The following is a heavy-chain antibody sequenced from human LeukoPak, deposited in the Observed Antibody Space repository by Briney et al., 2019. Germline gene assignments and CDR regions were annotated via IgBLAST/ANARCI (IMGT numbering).Heavy chain of an antibody. J-gene: IGHJ6*02. CDR3: ARVTYSPYYYGSGSYLYYYGMDV. V-gene: IGHV1-18*01. CDR1: GYTFTSYG. Sequence: GASVKVSCKASGYTFTSYGISWVRQAPGQGLEWMGWISAYNGNTNYAQKLQGRVTMTTDTSTSTAYMELRSLRSDDTAVYYCARVTYSPYYYGSGSYLYYYGMDVWGQGTTVTVSS. CDR2: ISAYNGNT. D-gene: IGHD3-10*01.